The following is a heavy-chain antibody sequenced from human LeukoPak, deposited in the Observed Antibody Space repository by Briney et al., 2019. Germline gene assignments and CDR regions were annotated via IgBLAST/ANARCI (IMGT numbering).Heavy chain of an antibody. CDR2: INLNSGGT. V-gene: IGHV1-2*02. J-gene: IGHJ3*02. D-gene: IGHD5-18*01. CDR1: GYTFTGYY. Sequence: GASVKVSCKASGYTFTGYYMRWVRQPPGQGLEWMGWINLNSGGTNYAQKFQGRVTMTRDTSISTAYMELSRLRSDDTAVYYCAVLWGYSYGPDAFDIWGQGTMVTVSS. CDR3: AVLWGYSYGPDAFDI.